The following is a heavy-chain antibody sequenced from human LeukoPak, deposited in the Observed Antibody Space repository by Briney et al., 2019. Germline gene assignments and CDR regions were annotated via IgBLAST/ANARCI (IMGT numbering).Heavy chain of an antibody. CDR2: IGGSGGTSGDST. J-gene: IGHJ4*02. D-gene: IGHD6-13*01. CDR1: GFTFSSYA. CDR3: AKHRSGIAASGSNY. V-gene: IGHV3-23*01. Sequence: GGSLRLSCAASGFTFSSYAMSWVRQAPGKGVEWVSVSVIGGSGGTSGDSTYYADSVKCRFTISRDDSNNTLCLQMNNLRVEDTAVYYCAKHRSGIAASGSNYWGQGTLVSVSS.